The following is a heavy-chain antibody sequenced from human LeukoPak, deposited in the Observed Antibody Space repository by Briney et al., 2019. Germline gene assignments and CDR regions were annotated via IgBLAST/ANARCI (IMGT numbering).Heavy chain of an antibody. Sequence: VGSLRLSCAASGFTFSSYAMSWVRQAPGKGLEWVSAISGSGGSTYYADSVKGRFTISRDNSKNTLYLQMNSLRAEDTAVYYCAKGDILTGYYNVPGYYGMDVWGQGTTVTGSS. CDR3: AKGDILTGYYNVPGYYGMDV. D-gene: IGHD3-9*01. CDR1: GFTFSSYA. J-gene: IGHJ6*02. V-gene: IGHV3-23*01. CDR2: ISGSGGST.